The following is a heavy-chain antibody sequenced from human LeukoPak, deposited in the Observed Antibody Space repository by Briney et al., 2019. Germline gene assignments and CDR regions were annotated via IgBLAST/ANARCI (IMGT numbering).Heavy chain of an antibody. CDR1: GHTFTGYY. J-gene: IGHJ4*02. CDR3: ARGVFGEALES. D-gene: IGHD3-10*02. CDR2: MNPNVGGA. V-gene: IGHV1-2*02. Sequence: ASVKVSCKASGHTFTGYYVYWVRQAPGQGLEWMGWMNPNVGGANFPQKFQGRVTVTSDPAISAAYMELRRLRSDDTAVYYCARGVFGEALESWGQGTLVTVSS.